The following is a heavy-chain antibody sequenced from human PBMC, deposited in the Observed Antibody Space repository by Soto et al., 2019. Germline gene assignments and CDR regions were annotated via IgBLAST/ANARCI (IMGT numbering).Heavy chain of an antibody. CDR2: MRSRSSYT. CDR3: AGDHSLGGDSYGRFYC. J-gene: IGHJ4*02. D-gene: IGHD5-18*01. V-gene: IGHV3-11*06. CDR1: GFILTDYY. Sequence: PGWSLRLSCAASGFILTDYYVSWILHAPGKGLERVSPMRSRSSYTNYADSVKGRFTISRDNAKNTLSLQLNRLRAHATAGSSCAGDHSLGGDSYGRFYCWGQGALVTV.